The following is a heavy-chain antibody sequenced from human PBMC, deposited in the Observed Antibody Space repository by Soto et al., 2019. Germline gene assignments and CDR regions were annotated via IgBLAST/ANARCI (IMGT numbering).Heavy chain of an antibody. CDR3: ASPNCSSTSCYSGTIFHYYYYGMDV. D-gene: IGHD2-2*01. CDR2: IIPIFGTA. J-gene: IGHJ6*02. V-gene: IGHV1-69*13. Sequence: ASVKVSCKASGGAFSSYAISWVRQAPGQGLEWMGGIIPIFGTANYAQKFQGRVTITADESTSTAYMELSSLRSEDTAVYYCASPNCSSTSCYSGTIFHYYYYGMDVWGQGTTVTVSS. CDR1: GGAFSSYA.